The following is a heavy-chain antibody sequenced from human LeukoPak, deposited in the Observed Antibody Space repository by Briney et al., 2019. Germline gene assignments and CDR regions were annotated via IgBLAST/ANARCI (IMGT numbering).Heavy chain of an antibody. D-gene: IGHD5-18*01. V-gene: IGHV1-2*02. CDR1: GYTFTGYY. Sequence: ASVKVSCKASGYTFTGYYMHWVRQAPGQGLEWMGWINPNSGGTNYAQKFQGRVTMTRDTSISTAYMELSRLRSDDTAVYYCARDWSYGYYSDYWGQGTLVTVSS. CDR3: ARDWSYGYYSDY. J-gene: IGHJ4*02. CDR2: INPNSGGT.